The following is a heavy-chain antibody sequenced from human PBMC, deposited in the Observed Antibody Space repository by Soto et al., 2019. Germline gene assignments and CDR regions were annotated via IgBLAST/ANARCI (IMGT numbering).Heavy chain of an antibody. Sequence: VQLVESGGGLVRRGGSLRLSCAASGFTFDDHAMHWVRQAPGKGLEWISAITWNSVALDYADSVKGRFTISRDKAKNSLYLQMNSLRPEDTALYYCAKERVRDFDGWGQGTLVTVSS. CDR1: GFTFDDHA. D-gene: IGHD3-9*01. CDR3: AKERVRDFDG. CDR2: ITWNSVAL. J-gene: IGHJ4*02. V-gene: IGHV3-9*01.